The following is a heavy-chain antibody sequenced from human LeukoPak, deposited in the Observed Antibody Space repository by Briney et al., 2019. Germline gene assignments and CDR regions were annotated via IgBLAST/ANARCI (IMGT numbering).Heavy chain of an antibody. Sequence: ASVKVSCKASGYTFTSYGISWVRQAPGQGLEWMGWISAYNGNTNYAQKLQGRVTMTTDTSTSTAYMELRSLRSDDTAVYYCARGIYYGSGKYYFDYWGQGTLVTVSS. J-gene: IGHJ4*02. CDR1: GYTFTSYG. CDR3: ARGIYYGSGKYYFDY. CDR2: ISAYNGNT. D-gene: IGHD3-10*01. V-gene: IGHV1-18*01.